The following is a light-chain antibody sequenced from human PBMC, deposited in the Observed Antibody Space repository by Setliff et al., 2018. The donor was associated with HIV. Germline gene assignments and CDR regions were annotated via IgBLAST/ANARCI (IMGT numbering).Light chain of an antibody. J-gene: IGLJ2*01. CDR1: SSDVGTYNL. Sequence: QSALTQTASVSGSPGQSITISCTGSSSDVGTYNLVSWYQQHPGKAPKLIIFEVTKRPSGASNRFSGSKSLSTASLTISGLQAEDEADYYCCSYAGTGTLIFGGGTKVTVL. CDR2: EVT. V-gene: IGLV2-23*02. CDR3: CSYAGTGTLI.